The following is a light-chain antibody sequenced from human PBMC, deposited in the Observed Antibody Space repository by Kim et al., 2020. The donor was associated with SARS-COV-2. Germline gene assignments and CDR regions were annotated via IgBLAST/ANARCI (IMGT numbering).Light chain of an antibody. CDR3: QQYENIPLT. V-gene: IGKV1-33*01. CDR2: DAS. J-gene: IGKJ4*01. Sequence: ASVGDRVTITCQASQGIDKSLTWYQQKPGKAPKLLISDASRLQSGVPSRFSGSGSGTDFTFTISSLEPEDIATYYCQQYENIPLTFGGGTKVDIK. CDR1: QGIDKS.